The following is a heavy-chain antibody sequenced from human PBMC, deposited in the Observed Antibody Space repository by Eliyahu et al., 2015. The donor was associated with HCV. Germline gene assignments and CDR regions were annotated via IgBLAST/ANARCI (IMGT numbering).Heavy chain of an antibody. D-gene: IGHD1-14*01. J-gene: IGHJ6*02. CDR1: GFXFNNYV. V-gene: IGHV3-30*04. CDR2: LSLHDRDT. CDR3: VREPRAEATDYYAMDV. Sequence: QVQLVESGGDVVQPGRSLRLSCAASGFXFNNYVMHWVRQAPGKGLEWVTLLSLHDRDTFYADPVKGRFTISRDISKNMVYLQMNSLRPEDTAVYYCVREPRAEATDYYAMDVWGQGTTVTVFS.